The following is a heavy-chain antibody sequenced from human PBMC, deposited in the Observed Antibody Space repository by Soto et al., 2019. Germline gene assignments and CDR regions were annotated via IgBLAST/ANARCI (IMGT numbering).Heavy chain of an antibody. CDR1: GGSISSGGYH. V-gene: IGHV4-31*03. Sequence: SETLSLTCTVSGGSISSGGYHWSWIRQHPGKGLEWIGYIYYSGSTYYNPSLKSRVTISVDTSKNQFSLKLSSVTAADTAVYYCARISIAAAGRYFDYWGQGTLVTVSS. CDR3: ARISIAAAGRYFDY. J-gene: IGHJ4*02. CDR2: IYYSGST. D-gene: IGHD6-13*01.